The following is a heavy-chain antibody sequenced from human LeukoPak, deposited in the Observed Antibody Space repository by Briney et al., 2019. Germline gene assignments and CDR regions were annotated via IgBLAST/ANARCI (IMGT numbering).Heavy chain of an antibody. J-gene: IGHJ3*02. CDR2: ISSSGSTI. CDR1: GFTFGSYE. D-gene: IGHD2-15*01. Sequence: GGSLRLSCAASGFTFGSYEMNWVRQAPGKGLEWVSYISSSGSTIYYADSVKGRFTISRDNAKNSLYLQMNSLRAEDTAVYYCATEVVAATNDAFDIWGQGTMVTVSS. V-gene: IGHV3-48*03. CDR3: ATEVVAATNDAFDI.